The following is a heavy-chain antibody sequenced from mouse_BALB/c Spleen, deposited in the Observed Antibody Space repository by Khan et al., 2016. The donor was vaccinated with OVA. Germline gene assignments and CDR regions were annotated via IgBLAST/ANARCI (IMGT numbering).Heavy chain of an antibody. V-gene: IGHV1-4*01. CDR1: GYTFTGYS. CDR2: ISPSNAYT. Sequence: QVQLQQPGAELARPGASVKMSCKASGYTFTGYSMHWIQQRPGQGLEWIGYISPSNAYTNYNQKFKDKATLTADKSSSTAYMQLSSLTSEDSAVYYCARDFHYYGSRGALDYWGQGTSVTVSS. J-gene: IGHJ4*01. CDR3: ARDFHYYGSRGALDY. D-gene: IGHD1-1*01.